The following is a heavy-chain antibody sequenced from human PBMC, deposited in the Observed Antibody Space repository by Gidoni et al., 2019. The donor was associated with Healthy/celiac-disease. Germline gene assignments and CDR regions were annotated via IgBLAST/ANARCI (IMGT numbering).Heavy chain of an antibody. Sequence: QVQLVQSGAEVKKPGSSVKVSCKASGGTFSSYTISWVRQAPGQGLEWMGRIIPILGIANYAQKFQGRVTITADKSTSTAYMELSSLRSEDTAVYYCARVGTYYYGSGTPGGMDVWGQGTTVTVS. J-gene: IGHJ6*02. CDR2: IIPILGIA. CDR1: GGTFSSYT. D-gene: IGHD3-10*01. CDR3: ARVGTYYYGSGTPGGMDV. V-gene: IGHV1-69*02.